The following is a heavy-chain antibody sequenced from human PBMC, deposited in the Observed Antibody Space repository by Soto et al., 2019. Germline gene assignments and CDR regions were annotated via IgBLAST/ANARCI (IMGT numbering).Heavy chain of an antibody. CDR3: GTQPGGGGY. CDR1: GFTVSNNY. Sequence: EVQLVESGGGLIQPGGSLRLSCAVSGFTVSNNYMSWVRQAPGKGLEGVSVIYSGGYTAYGDSVKGRFTISRDNSKNPTNLKKNPLDAHHTAFYSWGTQPGGGGYWGQGTLVTVSS. V-gene: IGHV3-53*01. CDR2: IYSGGYT. J-gene: IGHJ4*02. D-gene: IGHD2-2*01.